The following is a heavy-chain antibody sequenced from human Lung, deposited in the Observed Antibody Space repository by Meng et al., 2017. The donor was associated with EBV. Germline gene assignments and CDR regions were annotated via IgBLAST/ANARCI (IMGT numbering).Heavy chain of an antibody. CDR1: GGSFSGYY. CDR2: INHSGST. V-gene: IGHV4-34*01. CDR3: ARVTLWFGELKY. Sequence: QVQLKQWGAGLLKPSETLSLTCAVYGGSFSGYYWSWIRQPPGKGLEWIGEINHSGSTNYNPSLKSRVTISVDTSKNQFSLKLSSVTAADTAVYYCARVTLWFGELKYWGQGTLVTVSS. J-gene: IGHJ4*02. D-gene: IGHD3-10*01.